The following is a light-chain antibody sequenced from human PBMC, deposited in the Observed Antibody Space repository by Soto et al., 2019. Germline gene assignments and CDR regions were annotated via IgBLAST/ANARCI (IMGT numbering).Light chain of an antibody. Sequence: EIVLTRSPGTLSLSPGERATLSCRASQSVSNNYLAWYQQKPGQAPRLLIYGASNRATGIPDRFSGSGSGTGFTLTISRLEPEDFAVYYCQQYGSSGTFGQGTKVDIK. CDR1: QSVSNNY. J-gene: IGKJ1*01. CDR2: GAS. CDR3: QQYGSSGT. V-gene: IGKV3-20*01.